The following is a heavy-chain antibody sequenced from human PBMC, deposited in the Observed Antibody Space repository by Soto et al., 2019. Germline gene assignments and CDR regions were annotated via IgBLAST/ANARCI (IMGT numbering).Heavy chain of an antibody. CDR2: IIPIFGTA. CDR1: GCTFSSYA. Sequence: VASLKVSCKASGCTFSSYAISWVRQAPGQGLEWMGGIIPIFGTANYAQKFQGRVTITADESTSTAYMELSSLISDDTAVYYCARDWGMFREPGGYGMDLWGQCTTV. CDR3: ARDWGMFREPGGYGMDL. D-gene: IGHD2-8*01. J-gene: IGHJ6*02. V-gene: IGHV1-69*13.